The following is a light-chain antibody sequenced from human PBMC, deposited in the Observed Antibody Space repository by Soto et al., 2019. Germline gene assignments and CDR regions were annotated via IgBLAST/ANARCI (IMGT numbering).Light chain of an antibody. CDR1: QSVSNNY. V-gene: IGKV3-20*01. J-gene: IGKJ5*01. CDR3: QQYGSSGT. Sequence: EIVLTQSPGTLSLSPGERATLSCRASQSVSNNYLAWYQQKPGQAPRLLIYGASNRATGIPDRFSGSGSGTDFTLTISRLEPEDFAVDDCQQYGSSGTFGQGTRLEIK. CDR2: GAS.